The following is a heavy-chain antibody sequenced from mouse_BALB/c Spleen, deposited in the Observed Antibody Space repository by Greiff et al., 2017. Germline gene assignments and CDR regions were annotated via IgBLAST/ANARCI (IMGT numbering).Heavy chain of an antibody. V-gene: IGHV3-6*02. CDR2: ISYDGSN. D-gene: IGHD1-1*01. Sequence: EPGPGLVKPSQSLSLTCSVTGYSITSGYYWNWIRQFPGNKLEWMGYISYDGSNNYNPSLKNRISITRDTSKNQFFLKLNSVTTEDTATYYCASWDYYGSSYDYWGQGTTLTVSS. CDR3: ASWDYYGSSYDY. J-gene: IGHJ2*01. CDR1: GYSITSGYY.